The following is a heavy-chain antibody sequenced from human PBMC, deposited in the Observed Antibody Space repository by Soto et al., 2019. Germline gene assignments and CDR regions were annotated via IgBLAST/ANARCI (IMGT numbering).Heavy chain of an antibody. V-gene: IGHV3-23*01. D-gene: IGHD2-21*02. Sequence: GGSLRLSCAASGFTFKNYAMSWVRQAPGKGLEWVSSISNSGGSTYYADSVQGRFTISRDNSKNTLSLQMNSLRAEDTAIYYCANHRGFLVTQYFFDYWGQGTLVTVSS. CDR1: GFTFKNYA. CDR3: ANHRGFLVTQYFFDY. J-gene: IGHJ4*02. CDR2: ISNSGGST.